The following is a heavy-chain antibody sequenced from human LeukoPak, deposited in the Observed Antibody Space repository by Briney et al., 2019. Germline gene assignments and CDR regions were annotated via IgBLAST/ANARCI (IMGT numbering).Heavy chain of an antibody. CDR3: ARDTVVADFDY. J-gene: IGHJ4*02. Sequence: PGGSLRLSCAASGFTFSSYEMNWVRQAPGKGLEWVSYISSSGSTIYYADSVKGRFTISRDNAKNSLYLQMNSLRAEDTAVYYCARDTVVADFDYWGQGTLVTVSS. CDR2: ISSSGSTI. CDR1: GFTFSSYE. D-gene: IGHD2-15*01. V-gene: IGHV3-48*03.